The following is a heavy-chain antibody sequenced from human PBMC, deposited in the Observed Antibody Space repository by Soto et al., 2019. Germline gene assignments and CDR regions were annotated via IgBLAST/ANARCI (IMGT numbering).Heavy chain of an antibody. J-gene: IGHJ6*02. CDR2: IYPGDSDT. V-gene: IGHV5-51*01. CDR1: GNSFTSYG. CDR3: ARGSGSYYTDYYYYGMDV. Sequence: PXESLKITWQCSGNSFTSYGIGLVLQMPGKGLEWMGIIYPGDSDTRYSPSFQGQVTISADKSISTAYLQWSSLKASDTAMYYCARGSGSYYTDYYYYGMDVWGQGTTVTVSS. D-gene: IGHD3-10*01.